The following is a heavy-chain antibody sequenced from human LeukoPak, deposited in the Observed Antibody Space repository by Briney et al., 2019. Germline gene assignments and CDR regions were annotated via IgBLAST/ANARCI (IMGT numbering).Heavy chain of an antibody. CDR2: IRYDGSNK. CDR3: ARDPSAYCSSTSCYWGYAFDI. Sequence: PGGSLRLSCAASGFTFSSYGMHWVRQATGKGLEWVAFIRYDGSNKYYADSVKGRFTISRDNSKNTLYLQMNSLRAEDTAVYYCARDPSAYCSSTSCYWGYAFDIWGQGTMVTVSS. V-gene: IGHV3-30*02. D-gene: IGHD2-2*01. CDR1: GFTFSSYG. J-gene: IGHJ3*02.